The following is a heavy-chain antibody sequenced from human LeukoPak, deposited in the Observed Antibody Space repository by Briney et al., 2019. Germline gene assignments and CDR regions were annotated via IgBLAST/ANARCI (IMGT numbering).Heavy chain of an antibody. V-gene: IGHV3-30*18. CDR2: ISYDASNK. J-gene: IGHJ3*02. CDR1: GFTFSNYG. Sequence: PGRSLRLSCAAFGFTFSNYGMHWVRQAPGKGLEWVAVISYDASNKYYADSVKGRFTISRDNSKNTQYLQINSLRAEDTAMYYCAKDLSSILVAGAFDIWGQGTMVTVSS. D-gene: IGHD2-21*01. CDR3: AKDLSSILVAGAFDI.